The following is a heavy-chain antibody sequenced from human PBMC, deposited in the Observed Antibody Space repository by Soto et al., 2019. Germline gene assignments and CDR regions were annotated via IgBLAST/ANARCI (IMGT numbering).Heavy chain of an antibody. V-gene: IGHV3-74*01. CDR3: ARGGSLNWYFDL. CDR2: INSDGSST. CDR1: GFTFSSYW. J-gene: IGHJ2*01. D-gene: IGHD1-26*01. Sequence: EVQLVESGGGLVQPGGSLRLSCAASGFTFSSYWMHWVRQAPGKGLVWVSRINSDGSSTNYADSMKGRFTISRDNAKNTLYLQMNSLRAEDTAVYYCARGGSLNWYFDLWGRGTLVTVSS.